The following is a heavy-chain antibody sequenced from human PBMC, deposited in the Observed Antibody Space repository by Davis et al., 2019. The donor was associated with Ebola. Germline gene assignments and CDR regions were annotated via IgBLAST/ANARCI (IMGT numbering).Heavy chain of an antibody. V-gene: IGHV3-30-3*01. J-gene: IGHJ4*02. CDR1: GFTFSSYA. Sequence: GGSLRLSCAASGFTFSSYAMHWVRQAPGKGLEWVAVISYDGSNKYYADSVKGRFTISRDNSKNTLYLQMKSLRAEDTAVYYCARAPPLYSSGWYLPYWGQGTLVTVSS. CDR3: ARAPPLYSSGWYLPY. D-gene: IGHD6-19*01. CDR2: ISYDGSNK.